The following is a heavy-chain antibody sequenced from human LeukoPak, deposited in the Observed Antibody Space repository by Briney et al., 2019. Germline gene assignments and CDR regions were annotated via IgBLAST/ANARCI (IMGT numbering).Heavy chain of an antibody. CDR1: GLTLSSYW. CDR2: INTDGTAT. V-gene: IGHV3-74*01. J-gene: IGHJ4*02. Sequence: GSLRPSCAASGLTLSSYWMHWVRQAPGKGLVWVSHINTDGTATTYADSVKGRFTISRDNAKNTLYLQMNSLRAEDTAVYYCVRDSNLSFDYWGQGALVTVSS. D-gene: IGHD1-14*01. CDR3: VRDSNLSFDY.